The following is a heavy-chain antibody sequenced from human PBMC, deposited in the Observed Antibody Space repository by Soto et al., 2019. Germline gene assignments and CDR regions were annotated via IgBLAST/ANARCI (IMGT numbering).Heavy chain of an antibody. D-gene: IGHD6-13*01. CDR2: IYYSGST. Sequence: SETLSLTCTVSGGSISSYYWSWIRQPPGKGLEWIGYIYYSGSTNYNPSLKSRVTISVDTSKNQFSLKLSSVTAADTAVYYCPRAGISTGFDYWAQGTLVTVSS. J-gene: IGHJ4*02. CDR3: PRAGISTGFDY. V-gene: IGHV4-59*01. CDR1: GGSISSYY.